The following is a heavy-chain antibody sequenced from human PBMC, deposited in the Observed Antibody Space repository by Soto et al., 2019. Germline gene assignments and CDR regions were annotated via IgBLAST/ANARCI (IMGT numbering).Heavy chain of an antibody. CDR3: ARVDSRGYYCGMDV. V-gene: IGHV3-48*03. CDR1: GFTFSSYD. D-gene: IGHD3-10*01. Sequence: GGSLRLSCAASGFTFSSYDMKWVRQAPDKGLEWVSYITRSGSTIYYADSVKGRFTISRDNAKNSLYLQVNSLRAEDTAVYYCARVDSRGYYCGMDVWGQGXTVTVCS. J-gene: IGHJ6*02. CDR2: ITRSGSTI.